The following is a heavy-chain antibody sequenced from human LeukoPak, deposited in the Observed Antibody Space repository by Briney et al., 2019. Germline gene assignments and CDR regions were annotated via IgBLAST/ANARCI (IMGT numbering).Heavy chain of an antibody. CDR2: ISYDGSNK. J-gene: IGHJ4*02. CDR1: GFTFSSYA. D-gene: IGHD6-13*01. Sequence: GGSLRLSCAASGFTFSSYAMHWVRQAPGKGLEWVAVISYDGSNKYYADSVKGRFTISRDNSKNTLYLQMNSLRAEDTAVYYCARDRFQYSSSWYPDYWGQGTLVTVSS. V-gene: IGHV3-30*04. CDR3: ARDRFQYSSSWYPDY.